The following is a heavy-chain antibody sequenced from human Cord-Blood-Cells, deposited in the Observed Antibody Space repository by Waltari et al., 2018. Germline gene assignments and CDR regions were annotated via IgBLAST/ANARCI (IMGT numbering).Heavy chain of an antibody. J-gene: IGHJ5*02. CDR2: ICYSGST. CDR1: GGHISRGGYY. V-gene: IGHV4-31*03. Sequence: QVQLQESGPGLVKPSQTLSLTCTVSGGHISRGGYYWIWIRQHPGKGLEWIGFICYSGSTYYNPSLKSRVTISVDTSKNQFSLKLSSVTAADTAVYYCARAGFRDNWFDPWGQGTLVTVSS. CDR3: ARAGFRDNWFDP. D-gene: IGHD3-10*01.